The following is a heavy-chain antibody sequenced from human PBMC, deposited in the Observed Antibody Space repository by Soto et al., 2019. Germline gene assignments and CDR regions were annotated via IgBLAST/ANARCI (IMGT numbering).Heavy chain of an antibody. Sequence: GGSLRLSCAASGFTFSGHSLNWIRQAPGKGLEWIAYMTASGVTMYADSVKGRFTISRDNTKNSLYLQMDSLRVEDTAAYYCARDGWASTFDSDSWGQGTLVTDSS. D-gene: IGHD1-26*01. CDR2: MTASGVTM. CDR1: GFTFSGHS. V-gene: IGHV3-48*04. J-gene: IGHJ4*02. CDR3: ARDGWASTFDSDS.